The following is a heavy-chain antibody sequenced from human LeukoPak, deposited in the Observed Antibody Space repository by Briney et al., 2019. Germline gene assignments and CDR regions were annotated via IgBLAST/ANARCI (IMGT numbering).Heavy chain of an antibody. CDR3: ARDAHNGYEFHDWFDP. J-gene: IGHJ5*02. D-gene: IGHD5-12*01. CDR1: GYTFTGYY. CDR2: INPNSGGT. V-gene: IGHV1-2*02. Sequence: ASVKVSCKASGYTFTGYYMHWVRQAPGQGLEWMGWINPNSGGTKYAQKFQGRVTMTTDTSISTAYMGMSRLTSDDTAVYYCARDAHNGYEFHDWFDPWGQGALVTVSS.